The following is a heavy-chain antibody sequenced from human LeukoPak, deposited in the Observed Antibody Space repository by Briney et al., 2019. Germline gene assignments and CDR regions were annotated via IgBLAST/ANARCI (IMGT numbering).Heavy chain of an antibody. D-gene: IGHD6-6*01. Sequence: GASLKISCKGSGYRFTSYWIGGVRRMPGKGLGWMGIIYPGDSDTRYSPSFQGQVTISADKSISTAYLQWSSLKASDTAMYYCARQGEQLVSRHFDYWGQGTLVTVSS. V-gene: IGHV5-51*01. CDR2: IYPGDSDT. CDR1: GYRFTSYW. CDR3: ARQGEQLVSRHFDY. J-gene: IGHJ4*02.